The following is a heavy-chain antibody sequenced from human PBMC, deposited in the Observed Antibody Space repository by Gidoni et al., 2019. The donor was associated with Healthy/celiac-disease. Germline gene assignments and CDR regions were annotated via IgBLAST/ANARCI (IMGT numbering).Heavy chain of an antibody. Sequence: QVHLVQSGAEVKKPGSPVQVSCTASGGTFSSYTIRWVRQSPGPGLEWMGRIIPILGIANYARKFQGRVTITAEKSTGTAYMGLSSLRSEDTAVYYCAIYCYGSGSYHYYYYGMDVWGQGTTVTVSS. CDR1: GGTFSSYT. V-gene: IGHV1-69*02. J-gene: IGHJ6*02. D-gene: IGHD3-10*01. CDR2: IIPILGIA. CDR3: AIYCYGSGSYHYYYYGMDV.